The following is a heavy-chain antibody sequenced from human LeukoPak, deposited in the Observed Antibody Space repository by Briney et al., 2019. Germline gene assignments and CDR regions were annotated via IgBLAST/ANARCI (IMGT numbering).Heavy chain of an antibody. CDR3: ARGAVVPYCSSTSCRAYYFDY. CDR1: GFTVSSNY. D-gene: IGHD2-2*01. V-gene: IGHV3-66*02. J-gene: IGHJ4*02. CDR2: IYSGGST. Sequence: QPGGSLRLSCAASGFTVSSNYMSWVRQAPGKGLEWVSVIYSGGSTYYADSVKGRFTISRDNSKNTLYLQMNSLRAEDTAVYYCARGAVVPYCSSTSCRAYYFDYWAREPWSPSPQ.